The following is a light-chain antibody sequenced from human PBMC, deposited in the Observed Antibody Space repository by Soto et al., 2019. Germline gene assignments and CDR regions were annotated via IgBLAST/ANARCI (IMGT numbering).Light chain of an antibody. CDR1: QSLLHSNGYNY. CDR3: MQALQTPYT. CDR2: LGS. J-gene: IGKJ2*01. Sequence: DIVMTQSPLSLPVTPGEPASISCRSSQSLLHSNGYNYLDWYLQKPGQSPQLLIYLGSNRASGVPDRFSGGGSGTDFTLKISRVEAEDVGVYYCMQALQTPYTFGPGTKLEIK. V-gene: IGKV2-28*01.